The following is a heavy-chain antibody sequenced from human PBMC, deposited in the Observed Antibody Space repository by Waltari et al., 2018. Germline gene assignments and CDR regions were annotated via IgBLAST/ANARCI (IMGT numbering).Heavy chain of an antibody. D-gene: IGHD1-26*01. CDR2: ITSNGVST. J-gene: IGHJ4*02. CDR1: GFPFSSYA. CDR3: ARGRGGSYDY. V-gene: IGHV3-64*01. Sequence: EVQLVESGGGLVQPGGSLRLSCAASGFPFSSYAMPWVRQAPGKGLEYVSAITSNGVSTYYATSVQGRFTISRDNSKNTLYLQMGSLRPEDMAVYYCARGRGGSYDYWGQGTLVTVSS.